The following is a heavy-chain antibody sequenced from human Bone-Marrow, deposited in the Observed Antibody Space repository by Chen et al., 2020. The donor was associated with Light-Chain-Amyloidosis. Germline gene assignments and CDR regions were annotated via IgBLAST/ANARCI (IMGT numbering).Heavy chain of an antibody. V-gene: IGHV5-51*01. J-gene: IGHJ4*02. Sequence: EVQLEQSGPEVKKPGESLKISCKGSGYTFPNYWIGWVRQMHGKGLEWMGGINPDDSDATYSPSFAGPVANSADKSITTAYLQWGSLKASDTAMYYCARRREGYNFDYWGQGTLVTVSS. CDR1: GYTFPNYW. CDR2: INPDDSDA. CDR3: ARRREGYNFDY. D-gene: IGHD5-12*01.